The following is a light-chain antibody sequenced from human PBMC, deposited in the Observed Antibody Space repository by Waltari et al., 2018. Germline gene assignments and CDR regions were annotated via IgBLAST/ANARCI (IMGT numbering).Light chain of an antibody. J-gene: IGKJ2*01. CDR1: QSVSSN. Sequence: EIVMTQSPATLSVSPGERATLSCRASQSVSSNLAWYQQRPGQAPRLLIYGASTRATGIPARFSGSGSGTEFTLGISSLQSEDFAVYYCQQYDNWPYTFGQGTKLEIK. CDR3: QQYDNWPYT. V-gene: IGKV3-15*01. CDR2: GAS.